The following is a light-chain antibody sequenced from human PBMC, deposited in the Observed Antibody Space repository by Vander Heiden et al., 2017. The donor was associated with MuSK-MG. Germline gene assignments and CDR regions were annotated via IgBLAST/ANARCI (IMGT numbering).Light chain of an antibody. CDR3: SSYTSSSTLLV. CDR2: DVS. J-gene: IGLJ2*01. CDR1: SSDVGGYNY. V-gene: IGLV2-14*03. Sequence: QSALTQPASVSGSPGQSITISCTGTSSDVGGYNYVSWYQQHPGKAPKLMIDDVSNRPSGVSNRFSGSKSGNTASLTSSGLQAEDEADYYCSSYTSSSTLLVFGGGTKLTVL.